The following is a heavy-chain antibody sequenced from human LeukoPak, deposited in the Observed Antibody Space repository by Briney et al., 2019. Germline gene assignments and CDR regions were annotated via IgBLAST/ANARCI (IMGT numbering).Heavy chain of an antibody. CDR2: ISFDGSNK. D-gene: IGHD3-3*01. J-gene: IGHJ5*02. Sequence: GGSLRLSCAASGFIFSNYGMHWVRQAPGKGLDRVAVISFDGSNKYYADSVKGRFTISRDNPKNTLYLQMNSLRAEDTAVYYCARDSGYYDFWSGLKNWFDPWGQGTLVTVSS. CDR3: ARDSGYYDFWSGLKNWFDP. CDR1: GFIFSNYG. V-gene: IGHV3-30*03.